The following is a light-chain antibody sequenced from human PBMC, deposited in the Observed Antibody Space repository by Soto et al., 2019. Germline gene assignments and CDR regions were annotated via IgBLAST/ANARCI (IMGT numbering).Light chain of an antibody. Sequence: QSVLTQPPSVSGAPGQRVTISCTGTSSNIGAGYAVHWYQQLPGTAPKLLIYNNDNRPSGVPDRISASNSGTSASLAITGPQAEDEAHYYCQSYDDGLSGAVFGGGTKLTVL. CDR2: NND. J-gene: IGLJ2*01. CDR1: SSNIGAGYA. V-gene: IGLV1-40*01. CDR3: QSYDDGLSGAV.